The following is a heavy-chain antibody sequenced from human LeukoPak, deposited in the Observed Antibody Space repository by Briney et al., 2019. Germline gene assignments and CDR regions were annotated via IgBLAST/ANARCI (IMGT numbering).Heavy chain of an antibody. Sequence: GGSLRLSCAASGFSFSSSVMTWVRQAPGKGLEWVAFIRYDGSNKYYADSVKGRFTISRDNSKNTLYLQMNSLRAEDTAVYYCAKSTLVRFDYWGQGTLVTVSS. D-gene: IGHD4-23*01. J-gene: IGHJ4*02. CDR1: GFSFSSSV. CDR2: IRYDGSNK. CDR3: AKSTLVRFDY. V-gene: IGHV3-30*02.